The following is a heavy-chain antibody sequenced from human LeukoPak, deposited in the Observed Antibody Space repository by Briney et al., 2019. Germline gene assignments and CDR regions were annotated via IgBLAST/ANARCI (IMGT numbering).Heavy chain of an antibody. CDR2: ISSGSTYI. D-gene: IGHD2-2*01. Sequence: GGSLRLSCAASGFTFSSYSMNWVRQAPGKGLEWVSSISSGSTYIYYADSVKGRFTISRDNAKNSLHLQMNSLRAGDTAVYYCARGRGYCSSTSCPFQHWGQGTLVTVSS. V-gene: IGHV3-21*01. CDR1: GFTFSSYS. CDR3: ARGRGYCSSTSCPFQH. J-gene: IGHJ1*01.